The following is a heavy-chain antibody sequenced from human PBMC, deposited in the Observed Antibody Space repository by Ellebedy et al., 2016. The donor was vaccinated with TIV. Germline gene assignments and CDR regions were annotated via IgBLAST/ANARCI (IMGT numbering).Heavy chain of an antibody. D-gene: IGHD1-26*01. Sequence: GESLKISXAASGFTFSTYSMNWVRQAPGRGLEWVSYIGTRGSPIYYAESVKGRFAISRDNAKNSLYLQMNSLRDEDTAIYYCARGGAGFDSMNRELSFDSWGQGTLVTVSS. CDR2: IGTRGSPI. J-gene: IGHJ4*02. CDR3: ARGGAGFDSMNRELSFDS. V-gene: IGHV3-48*02. CDR1: GFTFSTYS.